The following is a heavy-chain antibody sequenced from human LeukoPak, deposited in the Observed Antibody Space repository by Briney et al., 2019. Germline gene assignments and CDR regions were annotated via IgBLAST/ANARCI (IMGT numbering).Heavy chain of an antibody. D-gene: IGHD3-10*01. Sequence: GSSVKVSCKASGGTFSSYAISWVRQAPGQGLEWMGGIIPIFGTANYAQKFQGRVTITADESTSTAYMELSSLRSEDTAVYYCARGTTMVRGVPYFDYWGQGTLVTVSS. CDR3: ARGTTMVRGVPYFDY. CDR1: GGTFSSYA. CDR2: IIPIFGTA. V-gene: IGHV1-69*01. J-gene: IGHJ4*02.